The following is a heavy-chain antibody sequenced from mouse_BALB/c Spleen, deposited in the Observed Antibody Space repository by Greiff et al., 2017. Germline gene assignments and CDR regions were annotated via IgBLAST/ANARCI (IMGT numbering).Heavy chain of an antibody. D-gene: IGHD2-3*01. CDR1: GYTFTDYN. CDR3: ARDDGYLYAMDY. CDR2: IYPYNGGT. Sequence: EVQRVESGPELVKPGASVKISCKASGYTFTDYNMHWVKQSHGKSLEWIGYIYPYNGGTGYNQKFKSKATLTVDNSSSTAYMELRSLTSEDSAVYYCARDDGYLYAMDYWGQGTSVTVSS. J-gene: IGHJ4*01. V-gene: IGHV1S29*02.